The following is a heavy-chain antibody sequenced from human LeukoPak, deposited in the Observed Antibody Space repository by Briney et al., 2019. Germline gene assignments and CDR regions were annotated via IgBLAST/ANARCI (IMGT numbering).Heavy chain of an antibody. CDR3: GGCRTYYYHYMDV. CDR1: GFTFSSYS. V-gene: IGHV3-21*01. CDR2: ISSSSSYI. D-gene: IGHD6-25*01. Sequence: GGSLRLSCAASGFTFSSYSMNWVRQAPGKGLEWVSSISSSSSYIYYADSVKGRFTISRDNAKDSLYLQMNSLRAEDTAVYYCGGCRTYYYHYMDVWGKGTTVTVSS. J-gene: IGHJ6*03.